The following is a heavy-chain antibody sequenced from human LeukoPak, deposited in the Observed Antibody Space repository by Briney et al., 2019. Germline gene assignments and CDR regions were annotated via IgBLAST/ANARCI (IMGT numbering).Heavy chain of an antibody. CDR2: ISGDGRSP. Sequence: GGSLRLSWVASGFTFSKNALSWVRQTPGKGLECVSAISGDGRSPYYADSVKGRFTISRDDSRNTVYLQMNSLRVEDSAVYYCARDPGAFPYFFDYWGQGTLVTVSS. CDR1: GFTFSKNA. V-gene: IGHV3-23*01. J-gene: IGHJ4*02. CDR3: ARDPGAFPYFFDY. D-gene: IGHD4/OR15-4a*01.